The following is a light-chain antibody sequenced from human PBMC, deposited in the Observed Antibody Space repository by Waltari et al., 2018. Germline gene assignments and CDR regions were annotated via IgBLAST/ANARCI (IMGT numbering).Light chain of an antibody. V-gene: IGKV3-11*01. CDR3: QHRSTWRHT. J-gene: IGKJ4*01. Sequence: VLTQSPATLSLSPGERATLFCRASQSVSDYLVWYQQKPGQAPRLLIYDASKRATGIPPRFSGSGSGTDFTLTISSLEPEDIAVYYCQHRSTWRHTFGGGTKVEIK. CDR2: DAS. CDR1: QSVSDY.